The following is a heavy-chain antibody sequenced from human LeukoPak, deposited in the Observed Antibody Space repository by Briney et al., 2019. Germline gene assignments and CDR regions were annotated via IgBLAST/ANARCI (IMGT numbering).Heavy chain of an antibody. CDR2: FDPENGET. CDR3: ATDRPRGSYYGFDI. CDR1: GYTLTELS. Sequence: ASVKVSCKVSGYTLTELSMHWVRQAPGKGLEWMGGFDPENGETIYAQKFQGRVTMTEDTSTDTAYMELSSLRSEDTAVYYCATDRPRGSYYGFDIWGQGTMVTVSS. D-gene: IGHD1-26*01. J-gene: IGHJ3*02. V-gene: IGHV1-24*01.